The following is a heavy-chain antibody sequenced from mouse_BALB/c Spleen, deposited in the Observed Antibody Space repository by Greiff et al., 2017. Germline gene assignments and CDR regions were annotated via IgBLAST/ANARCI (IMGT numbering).Heavy chain of an antibody. V-gene: IGHV5-9*03. J-gene: IGHJ2*01. CDR2: ISSGGGNT. CDR1: GFTFSSYT. D-gene: IGHD2-14*01. CDR3: ARWGVRGGEYYFDY. Sequence: EVQVVESGGGLVKPGGSLKLSCAASGFTFSSYTMSWVRQTPEKRLEWVATISSGGGNTYYPDSVKGRFTISSDKAKNNLYLHMSSLKSEDTALYDCARWGVRGGEYYFDYWGQGTTLTVSS.